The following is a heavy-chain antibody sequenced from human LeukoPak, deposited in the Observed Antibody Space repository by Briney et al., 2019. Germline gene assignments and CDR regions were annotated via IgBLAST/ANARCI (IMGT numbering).Heavy chain of an antibody. D-gene: IGHD6-19*01. J-gene: IGHJ5*02. CDR2: IFYSGNT. Sequence: PSETLSLTCTVSGDSISSYYWTWIRQPPGKGLEWIGHIFYSGNTIYNPSLKSRVTISVDKSKNQFSLKLSSVTAADTAVYYCARGLAVAGAFDPWGQGTLVTVSS. CDR1: GDSISSYY. CDR3: ARGLAVAGAFDP. V-gene: IGHV4-59*12.